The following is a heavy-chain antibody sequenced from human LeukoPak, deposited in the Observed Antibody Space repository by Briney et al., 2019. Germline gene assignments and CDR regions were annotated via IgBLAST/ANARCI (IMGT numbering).Heavy chain of an antibody. D-gene: IGHD6-19*01. Sequence: ASVKVSCKASGYTFTGYYMHWVRQAPGQGLEWMGWISAYNGNTNYAQKLQGRVTMTTDTSTSTAYMELRSLRSDDTAVYYCAREGGIAVAFDYWGQGTLVTVSS. CDR2: ISAYNGNT. V-gene: IGHV1-18*04. J-gene: IGHJ4*02. CDR3: AREGGIAVAFDY. CDR1: GYTFTGYY.